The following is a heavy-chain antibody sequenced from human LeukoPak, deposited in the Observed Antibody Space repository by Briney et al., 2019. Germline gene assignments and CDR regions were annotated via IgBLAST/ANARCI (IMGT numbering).Heavy chain of an antibody. Sequence: SVKVSCKASGYTFTSYDINWVRQAPGQGLEWMGRIIPILRISNNAQKFQGRVTITTDESTSTAYMDLRSLRSDDTAVYYCARRGLRLGEPNWFDPWGQGTLVTVSS. CDR2: IIPILRIS. D-gene: IGHD3-16*01. V-gene: IGHV1-69*04. CDR1: GYTFTSYD. CDR3: ARRGLRLGEPNWFDP. J-gene: IGHJ5*02.